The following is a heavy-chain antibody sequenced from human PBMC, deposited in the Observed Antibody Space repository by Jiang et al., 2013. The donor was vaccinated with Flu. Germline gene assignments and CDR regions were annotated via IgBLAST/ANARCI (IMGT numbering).Heavy chain of an antibody. J-gene: IGHJ4*02. CDR2: SSSSSYI. Sequence: SSSSSYIYYADSVKGRIHHTPVDNAKNSLYLQMNSLSAEDTAVYYCANQYSSSSPFDYWGQGTLVTVSS. CDR3: ANQYSSSSPFDY. D-gene: IGHD6-6*01. V-gene: IGHV3-21*01.